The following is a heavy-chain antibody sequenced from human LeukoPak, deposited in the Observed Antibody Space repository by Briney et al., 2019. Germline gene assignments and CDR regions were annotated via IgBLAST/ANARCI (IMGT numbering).Heavy chain of an antibody. J-gene: IGHJ4*02. CDR2: ISGSGGST. Sequence: PGGTLRLSCAASGFTFSSYSMSSVRQAPGKGLEWVSAISGSGGSTYYADSVKGRFTISRDNSKNTLYLQMNSLRAEDTAVYYCAKDFPNDSGSIDYWGQGTLVTVSS. D-gene: IGHD3-22*01. V-gene: IGHV3-23*01. CDR3: AKDFPNDSGSIDY. CDR1: GFTFSSYS.